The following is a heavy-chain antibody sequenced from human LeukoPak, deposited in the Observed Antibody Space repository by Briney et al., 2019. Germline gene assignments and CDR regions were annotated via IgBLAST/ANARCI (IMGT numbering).Heavy chain of an antibody. V-gene: IGHV4-34*01. Sequence: SETLSLTCAVYGGSFSGYYWSWIRQPPGKGLEWIGEINHSGSTNYNPSLKSRVTISVDTSKNQFSLKLSSVTAADAAVYYCARGRGPLGYWGQGTLVTVSS. CDR2: INHSGST. J-gene: IGHJ4*02. D-gene: IGHD7-27*01. CDR3: ARGRGPLGY. CDR1: GGSFSGYY.